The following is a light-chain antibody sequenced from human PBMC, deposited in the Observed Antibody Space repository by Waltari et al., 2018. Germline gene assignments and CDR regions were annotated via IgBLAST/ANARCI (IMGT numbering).Light chain of an antibody. J-gene: IGLJ2*01. CDR1: SSDVGSYNY. CDR3: SSYMDTTTLEL. Sequence: QSALTQPASVSGSPGQSITISCTGTSSDVGSYNYVSWYQQHPGKAPKLMIYDVTNRPSGVANRCSVSKSGNTASLTISGLQAEDEADYYCSSYMDTTTLELFGGGTSLTVL. V-gene: IGLV2-14*03. CDR2: DVT.